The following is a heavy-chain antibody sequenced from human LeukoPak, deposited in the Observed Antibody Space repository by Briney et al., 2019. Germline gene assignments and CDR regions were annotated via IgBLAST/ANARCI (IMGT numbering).Heavy chain of an antibody. CDR2: INPNSGGT. V-gene: IGHV1-2*02. CDR3: ARATYYYDSSGRFDY. J-gene: IGHJ4*02. CDR1: GYTFTGYY. Sequence: ASVKVSCKASGYTFTGYYMHWVRQAPGQGLEWMGWINPNSGGTNYAQKFQGRVTMTRDTSISTAYMELSRLRSDDTAVYYCARATYYYDSSGRFDYWGQGTLVTVSS. D-gene: IGHD3-22*01.